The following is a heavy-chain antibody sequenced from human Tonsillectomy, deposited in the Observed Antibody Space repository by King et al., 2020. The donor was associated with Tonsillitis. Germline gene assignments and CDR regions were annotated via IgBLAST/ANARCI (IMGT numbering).Heavy chain of an antibody. CDR1: GFTFSSSW. V-gene: IGHV3-15*01. CDR3: TTRFYYRAVWYHDP. Sequence: VQLVESGGGFVEPGGSLRLSCAASGFTFSSSWMTWVRQTPGTGLEWVGRIKTKTEGETFHYGTHAKGRITISRDDSKNTLYLQMSSLKTEDTGVYYCTTRFYYRAVWYHDPWGRET. CDR2: IKTKTEGETF. J-gene: IGHJ5*02. D-gene: IGHD3-10*01.